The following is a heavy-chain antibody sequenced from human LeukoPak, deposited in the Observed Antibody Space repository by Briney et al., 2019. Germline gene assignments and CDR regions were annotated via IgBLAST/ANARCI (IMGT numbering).Heavy chain of an antibody. J-gene: IGHJ1*01. CDR1: DYTFSTFG. CDR3: ATDGCGGDCYSANSQH. D-gene: IGHD2-21*02. Sequence: ASVKVSFKASDYTFSTFGIIWVRQAPGQGLEWMGWISAHYGNTNYAQKFQGRLTMTTDTSTTTAYMELRSLRSGDTAVYYCATDGCGGDCYSANSQHWGQGTLVTVSS. V-gene: IGHV1-18*01. CDR2: ISAHYGNT.